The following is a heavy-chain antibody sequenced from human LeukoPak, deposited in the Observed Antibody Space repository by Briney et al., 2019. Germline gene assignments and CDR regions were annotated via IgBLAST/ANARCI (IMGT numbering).Heavy chain of an antibody. J-gene: IGHJ5*02. Sequence: GESLKISCKSSGYSINNYWNGWVRQMPGKGLEWMGIIYPADSDIRYSPSFQGQVTISADKSISTAYLQWSSLKASDTAMYYCARQEYCSGGSCYTWFDPWGQGTLVTVSS. CDR1: GYSINNYW. V-gene: IGHV5-51*01. CDR3: ARQEYCSGGSCYTWFDP. CDR2: IYPADSDI. D-gene: IGHD2-15*01.